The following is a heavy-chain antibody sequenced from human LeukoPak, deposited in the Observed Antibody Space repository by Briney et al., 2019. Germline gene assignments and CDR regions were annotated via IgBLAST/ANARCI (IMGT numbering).Heavy chain of an antibody. CDR2: IDPSDSYT. V-gene: IGHV5-10-1*01. D-gene: IGHD1-14*01. Sequence: GESLKISCKGFGYSFTSYWISWVRQMPGKGLEWMGRIDPSDSYTNYSPSFQGHVTISADKSISTAYLQWSSLKASDTAMYYCASIGPEPYYYYGMDVWGQGTTVTVSS. CDR3: ASIGPEPYYYYGMDV. CDR1: GYSFTSYW. J-gene: IGHJ6*02.